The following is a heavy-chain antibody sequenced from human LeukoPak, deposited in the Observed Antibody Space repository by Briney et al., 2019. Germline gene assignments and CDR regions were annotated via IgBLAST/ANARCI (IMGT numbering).Heavy chain of an antibody. CDR1: GGSFSGYY. V-gene: IGHV4-34*01. D-gene: IGHD2-15*01. J-gene: IGHJ6*02. CDR2: INHSGST. CDR3: ARGRFISSNLTLGFYYYYCGMDV. Sequence: SETLSLTCAVYGGSFSGYYWSWIRQPPGKGLEWIGEINHSGSTNYNPSLKSRVTISVDTSKNQFSLKLSSVTAADTAVYYCARGRFISSNLTLGFYYYYCGMDVWGQGTTVTVSS.